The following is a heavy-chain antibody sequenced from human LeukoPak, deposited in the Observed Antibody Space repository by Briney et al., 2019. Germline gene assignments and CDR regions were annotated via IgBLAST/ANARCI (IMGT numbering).Heavy chain of an antibody. CDR2: ISSSGSTI. CDR1: GFTFSSYE. D-gene: IGHD3/OR15-3a*01. V-gene: IGHV3-48*03. J-gene: IGHJ4*02. CDR3: ARTGLGMYSFDY. Sequence: PGGSLRLSCAASGFTFSSYEMNWVRQAPGKGLEWVSYISSSGSTIYYADSVKGRFTISRDNAKNSLYLQMNSLRLEDTAVYYCARTGLGMYSFDYWGQGTLVTVSS.